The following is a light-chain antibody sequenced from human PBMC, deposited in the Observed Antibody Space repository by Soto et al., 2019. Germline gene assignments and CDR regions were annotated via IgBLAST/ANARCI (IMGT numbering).Light chain of an antibody. Sequence: EVVMTQSPATLSVSPGERATLSCRASQSVSTNLAWYQQKVGQAPRLLMYGASVRATGVPTRFSGSGSGTDFTLTISRLEPEDFAVYYCQQYGSSGTFGQGTKVEIK. J-gene: IGKJ1*01. CDR2: GAS. V-gene: IGKV3-15*01. CDR3: QQYGSSGT. CDR1: QSVSTN.